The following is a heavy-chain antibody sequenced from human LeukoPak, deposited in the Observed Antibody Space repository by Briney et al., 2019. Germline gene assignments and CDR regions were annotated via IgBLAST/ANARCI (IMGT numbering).Heavy chain of an antibody. D-gene: IGHD2-2*01. J-gene: IGHJ4*02. CDR3: AKDRGWAIVVVPAAIDY. CDR2: ISGSGGST. V-gene: IGHV3-23*01. Sequence: GGSLRLSCAASGFTFSSYAMSWVRQAPGKGLEWVSAISGSGGSTYYADSVKGRFTISRDNSKNTLYLQMNSLRAEDTAVYYCAKDRGWAIVVVPAAIDYWDQGTLVTVSS. CDR1: GFTFSSYA.